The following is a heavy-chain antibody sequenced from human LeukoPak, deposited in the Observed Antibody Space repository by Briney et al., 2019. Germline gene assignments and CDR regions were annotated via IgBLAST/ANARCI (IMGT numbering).Heavy chain of an antibody. CDR3: ARPFITMVRGVINY. J-gene: IGHJ4*02. Sequence: GGSLRLSCAASGFTFSSYWMSWVRQAPGKGLEWVANIKQGGSEKYYVDSVKGRFTISRDNAKNSLYLQMNSLRAEDTAVYYCARPFITMVRGVINYWGQGTLVTVSS. CDR1: GFTFSSYW. CDR2: IKQGGSEK. V-gene: IGHV3-7*03. D-gene: IGHD3-10*01.